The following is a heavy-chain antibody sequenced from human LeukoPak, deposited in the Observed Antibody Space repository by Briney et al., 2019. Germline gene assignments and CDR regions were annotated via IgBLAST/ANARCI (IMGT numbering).Heavy chain of an antibody. CDR3: AAGVLRYFDWLDY. CDR1: GYPFTSYD. J-gene: IGHJ4*02. CDR2: MNPNSGNT. Sequence: SVKVSCKASGYPFTSYDINWVRQATGQGLEWMGWMNPNSGNTGYAQKFQGRVTITRNTSISTAYMELSSLRSEDTAVYYCAAGVLRYFDWLDYWGQGTLVTVSS. V-gene: IGHV1-8*03. D-gene: IGHD3-9*01.